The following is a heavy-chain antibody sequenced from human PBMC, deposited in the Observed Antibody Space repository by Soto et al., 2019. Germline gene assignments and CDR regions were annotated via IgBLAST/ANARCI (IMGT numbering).Heavy chain of an antibody. CDR1: GVSIRSGGYY. Sequence: QVHLQESGPGLVKPSQTLSLTCSVSGVSIRSGGYYWSWIRQHPGKGLEWIVHIYFSENTFYNPSLERRVSISVDTSKNQFSLKLTSVSAADTAVYYCARGAATSDYWGQGTLVTVSS. CDR3: ARGAATSDY. D-gene: IGHD2-15*01. CDR2: IYFSENT. J-gene: IGHJ4*02. V-gene: IGHV4-31*03.